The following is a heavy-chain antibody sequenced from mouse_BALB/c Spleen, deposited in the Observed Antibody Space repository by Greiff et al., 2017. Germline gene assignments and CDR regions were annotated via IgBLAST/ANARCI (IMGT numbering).Heavy chain of an antibody. CDR3: ARSYYGSSLDD. CDR1: GYTFTSYN. J-gene: IGHJ2*01. V-gene: IGHV1-12*01. D-gene: IGHD2-10*01. CDR2: IYPGNGDT. Sequence: QVQLQQPGAELVKPGASVKMSCKASGYTFTSYNMHWVKQTPGQGLEWIGAIYPGNGDTSYNQEFKGKATLTADKSSSTAYMQLSSLTSEDSAVYYCARSYYGSSLDDWGQGTTLTVSS.